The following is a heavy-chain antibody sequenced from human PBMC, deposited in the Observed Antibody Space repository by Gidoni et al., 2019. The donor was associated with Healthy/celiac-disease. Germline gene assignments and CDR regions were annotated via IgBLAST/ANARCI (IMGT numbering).Heavy chain of an antibody. J-gene: IGHJ4*02. CDR3: AKDSGDSSGYCDRFDY. Sequence: QVQLVESGGGVVQPGRPLRLSCAAAGFTFRSYGMHWVRQAPGKGLVWLAVISYDGLNTYYADSVKGRFTISRDNSKITLYLQMNSLRAEYTAVYYCAKDSGDSSGYCDRFDYWCQGTLVTVSS. CDR1: GFTFRSYG. V-gene: IGHV3-30*18. D-gene: IGHD3-22*01. CDR2: ISYDGLNT.